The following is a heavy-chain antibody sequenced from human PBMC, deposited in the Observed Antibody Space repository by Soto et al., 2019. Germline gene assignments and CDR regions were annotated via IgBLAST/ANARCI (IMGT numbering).Heavy chain of an antibody. CDR1: GFTFSSYA. CDR2: ISGSGGST. D-gene: IGHD6-6*01. CDR3: AVDIAARPRTPDRTDYYYYGMDV. V-gene: IGHV3-23*01. J-gene: IGHJ6*02. Sequence: GGSLRLSCAASGFTFSSYAMSWVRQAPGKGLEWVSAISGSGGSTYYADSVKGRFTISRDNSKNTLYLQMNSLRAEDTAVYYCAVDIAARPRTPDRTDYYYYGMDVWGQGTTVTVSS.